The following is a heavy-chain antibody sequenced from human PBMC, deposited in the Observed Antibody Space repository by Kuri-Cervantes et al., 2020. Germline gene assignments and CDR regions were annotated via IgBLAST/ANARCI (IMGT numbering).Heavy chain of an antibody. CDR2: MSYDEANE. V-gene: IGHV3-30-3*01. Sequence: GESLKISCAASGFTFSNYAIHWVRQAPGKGLEWVAVMSYDEANEYYADSVRGRFTVSRDNAKNSLYLQMNSLRAEDTAVYYCASQPGRLYYFDYWGQGTLVTVSS. CDR3: ASQPGRLYYFDY. CDR1: GFTFSNYA. J-gene: IGHJ4*02.